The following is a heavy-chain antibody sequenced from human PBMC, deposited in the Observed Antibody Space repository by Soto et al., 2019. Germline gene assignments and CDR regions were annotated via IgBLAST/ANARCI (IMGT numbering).Heavy chain of an antibody. V-gene: IGHV3-48*03. CDR2: ISYSGRPT. CDR1: GFTFRSYE. CDR3: VRDRTAIVATSIDY. J-gene: IGHJ4*01. Sequence: GGSLRLSCAASGFTFRSYEMNWVRQAPGKGLEWVAYISYSGRPTEYADSVKGRFTTSRDNARDSLYLQMNSLRVEDSAIYYCVRDRTAIVATSIDYWGHGTLVTVSS. D-gene: IGHD5-12*01.